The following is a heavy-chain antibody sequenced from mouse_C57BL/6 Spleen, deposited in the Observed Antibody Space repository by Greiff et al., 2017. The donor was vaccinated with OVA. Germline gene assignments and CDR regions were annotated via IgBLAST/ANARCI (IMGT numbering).Heavy chain of an antibody. CDR1: GYTFTSYW. CDR3: ARDAYSNVF. D-gene: IGHD2-5*01. J-gene: IGHJ2*01. CDR2: IYPGSGST. V-gene: IGHV1-55*01. Sequence: VKLMESGAELVKPGASVKMSCKASGYTFTSYWITWVKQRPGQGLEWIGDIYPGSGSTNYNEKFKSKATLTVDTSSSTAYMQLSSLTSEDSAVYYCARDAYSNVFWGQGTTLTVSS.